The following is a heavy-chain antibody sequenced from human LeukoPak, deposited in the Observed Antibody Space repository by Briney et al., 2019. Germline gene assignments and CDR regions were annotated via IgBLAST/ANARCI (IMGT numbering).Heavy chain of an antibody. Sequence: ESSETLSLTCTVSGGSISSYYWSWIRQPPGKGLEWIGYIYYSGSTNYNPSLKSRVTTSVDTSKNQFSLKLSSVTAADTAVYYCARNHGGNSGLDYWGQGTLVTVSP. CDR3: ARNHGGNSGLDY. CDR2: IYYSGST. CDR1: GGSISSYY. J-gene: IGHJ4*02. D-gene: IGHD4-23*01. V-gene: IGHV4-59*08.